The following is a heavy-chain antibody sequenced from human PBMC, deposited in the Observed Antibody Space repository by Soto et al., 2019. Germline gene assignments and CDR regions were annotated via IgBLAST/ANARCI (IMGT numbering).Heavy chain of an antibody. CDR2: TRNTASSYTT. CDR3: ARVAKQLWFLDY. Sequence: GGSLRLSCAASGFTFSDHYMDWVRQAPGKGLEWVGHTRNTASSYTTEYAASVKGRFTISRDDSKNSLYLQMNSLKTEDTAVYYCARVAKQLWFLDYWGQGTLVTVSS. D-gene: IGHD5-18*01. J-gene: IGHJ4*02. V-gene: IGHV3-72*01. CDR1: GFTFSDHY.